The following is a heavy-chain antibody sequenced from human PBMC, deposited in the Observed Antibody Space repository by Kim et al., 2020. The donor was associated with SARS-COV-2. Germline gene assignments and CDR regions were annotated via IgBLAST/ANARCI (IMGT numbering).Heavy chain of an antibody. CDR1: GFIVSSVD. J-gene: IGHJ3*02. CDR3: CRGWVTVPPLDGFGI. CDR2: IYPDGDR. D-gene: IGHD2-21*02. V-gene: IGHV3-53*01. Sequence: GGSLRLSCAASGFIVSSVDMSWVRQAPGKGLEWVSVIYPDGDRYYTDSVKGRCTTTRDNSTSTVPLQMNSRRVDDTAADYCCRGWVTVPPLDGFGIWGQG.